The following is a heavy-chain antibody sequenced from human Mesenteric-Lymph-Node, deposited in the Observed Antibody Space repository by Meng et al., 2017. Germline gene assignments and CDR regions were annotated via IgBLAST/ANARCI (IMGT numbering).Heavy chain of an antibody. J-gene: IGHJ4*02. CDR1: GGTFSSYA. D-gene: IGHD3-22*01. V-gene: IGHV1-69*13. CDR2: INPIFGTA. CDR3: ARAGVNYYDCSGYYPPANYFDY. Sequence: SVKVSCKASGGTFSSYAISWVRQAPGQGLEWMGGINPIFGTANYAQKFQGRVTITADESTSTAYMEMSSLRSEDTAVYYCARAGVNYYDCSGYYPPANYFDYWGQGTRVTVSS.